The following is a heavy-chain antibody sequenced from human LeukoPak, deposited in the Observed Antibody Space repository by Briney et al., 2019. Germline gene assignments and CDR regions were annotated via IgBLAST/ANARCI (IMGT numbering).Heavy chain of an antibody. CDR1: GRTFSSYA. D-gene: IGHD3-10*01. CDR2: IMPIVGTA. Sequence: GASVEVSCKASGRTFSSYAISWVRQAPGQGLGWRGGIMPIVGTANYAQKFQGGVTITTDESTSTAYMELSSLRSEDTAVYYCARDMGVGYYYYCYYMDVWGKGTTVTVSS. J-gene: IGHJ6*03. CDR3: ARDMGVGYYYYCYYMDV. V-gene: IGHV1-69*05.